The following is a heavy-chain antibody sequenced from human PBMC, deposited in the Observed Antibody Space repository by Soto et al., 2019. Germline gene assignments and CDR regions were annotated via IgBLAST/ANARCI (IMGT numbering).Heavy chain of an antibody. D-gene: IGHD3-10*01. Sequence: QVQLQESGPGLVKPSQTLSLTCTVSGASISIGGYFWSWIRQHPGKGLEWIGHIYYNGSTYYNPSLKSRLTISGDTSKNEFSLRLTSVTAADTAVYFCATDEYFGSEIDFYYYAMDVWGQGTTVTVSS. V-gene: IGHV4-31*03. CDR1: GASISIGGYF. CDR3: ATDEYFGSEIDFYYYAMDV. J-gene: IGHJ6*02. CDR2: IYYNGST.